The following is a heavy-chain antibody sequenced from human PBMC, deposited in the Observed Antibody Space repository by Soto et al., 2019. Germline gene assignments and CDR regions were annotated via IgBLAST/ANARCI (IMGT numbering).Heavy chain of an antibody. J-gene: IGHJ3*02. D-gene: IGHD2-21*02. CDR3: TRHSVVTPWCDAFDI. CDR1: GFTFSGSA. V-gene: IGHV3-73*02. Sequence: EVQLVESGGGLVQPGGSLKLSCAASGFTFSGSAMHWVRQASGKGLEWVGRIRSKANSYATAYAASVKGRFTISRDDSKNTAYLQMNSLKTEDTAVYYCTRHSVVTPWCDAFDIWGQGTMVTVSS. CDR2: IRSKANSYAT.